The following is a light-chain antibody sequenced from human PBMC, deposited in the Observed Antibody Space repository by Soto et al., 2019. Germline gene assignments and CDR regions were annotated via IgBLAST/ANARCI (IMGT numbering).Light chain of an antibody. Sequence: DIVVTQSPLTLPFTHLDTSSISCRSSQSLLHSNGYNYLDWYLQKPGQSPQLLIYLGSNRASGVPDRFSGSGSGTDFTLKISRVEAEDVGVYYCVQALQSPPWTFGQGTKV. CDR2: LGS. CDR3: VQALQSPPWT. V-gene: IGKV2-28*01. CDR1: QSLLHSNGYNY. J-gene: IGKJ1*01.